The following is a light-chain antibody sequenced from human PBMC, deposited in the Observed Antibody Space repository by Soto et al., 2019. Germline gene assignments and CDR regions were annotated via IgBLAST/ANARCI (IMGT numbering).Light chain of an antibody. CDR1: SSNIGAGYD. Sequence: QSVLTQPPSVSGAPGQRVTISCTGSSSNIGAGYDVHWYQQLPGTAPKLLIHGNTNRPSGVPDRFSGSKSGTSASLAITGLQAADEADYYCQSYDSSLSGSKVFGTGTKLTVL. CDR3: QSYDSSLSGSKV. CDR2: GNT. J-gene: IGLJ1*01. V-gene: IGLV1-40*01.